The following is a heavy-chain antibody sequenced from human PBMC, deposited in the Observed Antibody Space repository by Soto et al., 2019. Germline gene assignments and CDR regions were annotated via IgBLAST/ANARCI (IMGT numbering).Heavy chain of an antibody. CDR2: ISTRSNSI. D-gene: IGHD1-26*01. Sequence: GGSLRLSCAASGFTFSTYSMNWVRQAPGKGLEWVSYISTRSNSIYYGDSVKGRFTISRDNAKNSLFLQMNSLRDEDTAVYFCARAKRIRSYSPLGSWDKGTLVTVSS. V-gene: IGHV3-48*02. CDR1: GFTFSTYS. J-gene: IGHJ5*02. CDR3: ARAKRIRSYSPLGS.